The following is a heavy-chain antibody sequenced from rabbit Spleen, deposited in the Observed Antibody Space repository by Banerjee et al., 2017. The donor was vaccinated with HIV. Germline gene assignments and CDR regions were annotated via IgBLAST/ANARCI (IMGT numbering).Heavy chain of an antibody. CDR3: ARDTSSSFSSYGMDR. Sequence: LEESGGGLVKPGGTLTLTCTVSGFSFSSSWICWVRQAPGKGLEWIACIDTSDGDTDYANWPKGRFTISKASSTTVTLQMTSLTAADTATYFCARDTSSSFSSYGMDRWGPGTLV. CDR1: GFSFSSSW. CDR2: IDTSDGDT. D-gene: IGHD1-1*01. V-gene: IGHV1S45*01. J-gene: IGHJ6*01.